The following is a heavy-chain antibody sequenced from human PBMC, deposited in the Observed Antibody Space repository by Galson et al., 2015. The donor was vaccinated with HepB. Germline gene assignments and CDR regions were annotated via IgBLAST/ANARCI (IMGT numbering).Heavy chain of an antibody. D-gene: IGHD6-13*01. Sequence: TLSLTCTVSGGSISSYYWSWIRQPPGKGLEWIGYIYYSGSTNYNPSLKSRVTISVDTSKNQFSLKLSSVTAADTAFYYCARDGSYSSSPSRAFDIWGQGTMVTVSS. CDR2: IYYSGST. CDR1: GGSISSYY. CDR3: ARDGSYSSSPSRAFDI. J-gene: IGHJ3*02. V-gene: IGHV4-59*01.